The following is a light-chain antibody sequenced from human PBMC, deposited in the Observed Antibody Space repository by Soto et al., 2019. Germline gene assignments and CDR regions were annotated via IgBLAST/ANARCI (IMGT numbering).Light chain of an antibody. J-gene: IGLJ3*02. CDR3: AAWDNSLYGPV. CDR2: SND. V-gene: IGLV1-44*01. CDR1: SSNIGSNA. Sequence: QSVLTQPPSASGTPGQRVTISCSGSSSNIGSNAVNWYQHLPGTAPTLLIYSNDQRPSGGPDRFSVSKSGTSASLAISGLQSENEADYYCAAWDNSLYGPVFGGGTKVTVL.